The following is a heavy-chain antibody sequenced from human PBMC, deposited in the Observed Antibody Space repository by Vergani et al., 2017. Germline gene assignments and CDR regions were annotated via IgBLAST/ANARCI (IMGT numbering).Heavy chain of an antibody. Sequence: QVQLVESGGGVVQRGGSLRLSCATSGFTLSNYDMQWIRQGPGKGLEFVAFIQFDGSNKYYADSVKGRFTLARDFSKNTLYLQMNSLRTDDTATYYFAKHFRGWGIDYWGQGTQVIVSS. V-gene: IGHV3-30*02. CDR2: IQFDGSNK. CDR1: GFTLSNYD. CDR3: AKHFRGWGIDY. J-gene: IGHJ4*02. D-gene: IGHD3-16*01.